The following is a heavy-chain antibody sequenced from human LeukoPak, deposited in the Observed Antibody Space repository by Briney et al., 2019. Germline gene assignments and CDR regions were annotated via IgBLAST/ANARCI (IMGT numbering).Heavy chain of an antibody. CDR3: ARDPGFNYCGGDCPTPFDP. J-gene: IGHJ5*02. D-gene: IGHD2-21*01. CDR2: IIPIFGTA. CDR1: GGTFSSYA. Sequence: SVKVSCKASGGTFSSYAISWVRQAPGQGLEWMGGIIPIFGTANYAQKFQGRVTITADESTSTAYMELSSLRSEDTAVYYCARDPGFNYCGGDCPTPFDPWGQGTLVTVFS. V-gene: IGHV1-69*01.